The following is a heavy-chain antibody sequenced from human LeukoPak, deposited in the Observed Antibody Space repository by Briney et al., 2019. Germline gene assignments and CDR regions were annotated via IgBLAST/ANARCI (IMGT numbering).Heavy chain of an antibody. CDR2: INHSGST. Sequence: SETLSLTCAVYGGSFSGYYWSWIRQPPGKGLEWIGEINHSGSTNYNPSLKSRVTISVDTSKNQFPLKLSSVTAADTAVYYCARGRMYSSSWYRGFDPWGQGTLVTVSS. CDR3: ARGRMYSSSWYRGFDP. J-gene: IGHJ5*02. D-gene: IGHD6-13*01. CDR1: GGSFSGYY. V-gene: IGHV4-34*01.